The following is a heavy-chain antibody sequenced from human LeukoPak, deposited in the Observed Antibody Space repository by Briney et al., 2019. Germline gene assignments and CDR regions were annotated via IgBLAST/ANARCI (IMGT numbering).Heavy chain of an antibody. CDR1: GGSLSSYY. J-gene: IGHJ4*02. D-gene: IGHD5-18*01. V-gene: IGHV4-59*01. CDR2: ISYSGST. CDR3: TRTAPLGYSYGQET. Sequence: SETLSLTCTVSGGSLSSYYCTWIRQPPGKGLEWIGHISYSGSTNYNPSLTSRVTISLDTSKNQVSLKLSSVTAADTAVYYCTRTAPLGYSYGQETWGQGTLVTVSS.